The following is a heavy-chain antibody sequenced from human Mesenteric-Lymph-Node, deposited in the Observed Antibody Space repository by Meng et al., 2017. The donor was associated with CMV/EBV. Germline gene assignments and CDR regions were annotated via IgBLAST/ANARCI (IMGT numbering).Heavy chain of an antibody. J-gene: IGHJ4*02. CDR2: IYFGGGT. CDR3: GRGGQSSSRSSLPN. V-gene: IGHV3-66*01. D-gene: IGHD6-13*01. CDR1: GFIVSSNY. Sequence: GGSLRLSCAASGFIVSSNYMSWVRQAPGKGLEWVSVIYFGGGTYYADSVKGRFTISRDNSKNTLYLEMNSLRHEDTAVYYCGRGGQSSSRSSLPNWGQGTLVTVSS.